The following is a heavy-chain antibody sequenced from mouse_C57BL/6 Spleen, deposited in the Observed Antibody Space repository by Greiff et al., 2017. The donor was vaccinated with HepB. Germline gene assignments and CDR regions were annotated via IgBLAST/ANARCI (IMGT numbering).Heavy chain of an antibody. D-gene: IGHD1-1*01. CDR1: GYAFSSSW. J-gene: IGHJ2*01. V-gene: IGHV1-82*01. CDR3: ARWVTTDYYFDY. CDR2: IYPGDGDT. Sequence: VQLKESGPELVKPGASVKISCKASGYAFSSSWMHWVKQRPGRGLEWIGRIYPGDGDTNYNGKFKGKATLTADKSSSTAYMQLSSLTSEDSAVYSCARWVTTDYYFDYWGQGTTVTVSS.